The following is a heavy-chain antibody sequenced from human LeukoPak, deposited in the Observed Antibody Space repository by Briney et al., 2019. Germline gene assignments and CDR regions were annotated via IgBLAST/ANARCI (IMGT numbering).Heavy chain of an antibody. CDR2: VYYNGNT. Sequence: PSETLSLTCTVSAASTVSGGSILDYYWTWIRQPPGKELEWVGYVYYNGNTNYNPSLKSRVTISIDTSKNQFSLKLKSVIAADTAVYYCARRRTRPEAFDIWGQGTVVTVSS. V-gene: IGHV4-61*08. J-gene: IGHJ3*02. CDR1: GGSILDYY. D-gene: IGHD3/OR15-3a*01. CDR3: ARRRTRPEAFDI.